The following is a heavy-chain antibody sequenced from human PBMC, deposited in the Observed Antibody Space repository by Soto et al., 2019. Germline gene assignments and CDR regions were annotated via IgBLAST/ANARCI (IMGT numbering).Heavy chain of an antibody. CDR2: IYSSGDA. CDR3: ERVERGTATTVVDAFDI. V-gene: IGHV4-59*12. J-gene: IGHJ3*02. Sequence: SETLSLTCTVSGGSISSYYWSWVRQPPGKGLEWIGYIYSSGDADYSPSLKSRLSISVDTSKNQFSLKLSSVTAADTALYYCERVERGTATTVVDAFDIWGPGTMVTVS. CDR1: GGSISSYY. D-gene: IGHD1-1*01.